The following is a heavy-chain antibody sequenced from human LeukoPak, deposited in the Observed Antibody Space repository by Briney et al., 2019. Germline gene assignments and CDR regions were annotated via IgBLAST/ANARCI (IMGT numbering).Heavy chain of an antibody. CDR1: GGTFSSYA. J-gene: IGHJ4*02. D-gene: IGHD6-13*01. CDR2: IIPIFGTA. Sequence: GASVKVSCKASGGTFSSYAISWVRQAPGQGLEWMGGIIPIFGTANYAQKFQGRVTITADKSTSTAYLELSSLRSEDTAVYYCARVAAAGPDYWGQGTLVTVSS. V-gene: IGHV1-69*06. CDR3: ARVAAAGPDY.